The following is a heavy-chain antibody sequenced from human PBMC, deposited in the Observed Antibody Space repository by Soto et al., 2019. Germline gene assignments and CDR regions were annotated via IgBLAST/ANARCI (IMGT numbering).Heavy chain of an antibody. V-gene: IGHV3-30*18. D-gene: IGHD2-8*01. CDR2: MSYDRSNK. CDR1: GLTFSSYD. CDR3: AKSHPLVLLGPNGA. J-gene: IGHJ5*01. Sequence: GGSLRLSCTASGLTFSSYDMHWVRHAPGKGLEWVAVMSYDRSNKSYSDSVKGRFTISRVNSKNTLYLQMSSPRAEDTAVYYFAKSHPLVLLGPNGAWAHGTRVTVXS.